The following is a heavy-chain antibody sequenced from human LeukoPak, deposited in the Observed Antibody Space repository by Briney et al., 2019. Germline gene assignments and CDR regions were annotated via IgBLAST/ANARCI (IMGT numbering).Heavy chain of an antibody. D-gene: IGHD5-12*01. V-gene: IGHV1-46*01. CDR2: INPSGGST. J-gene: IGHJ4*02. CDR1: GYSLTNYY. Sequence: GASVKVSCKAFGYSLTNYYVHWVRQAPGQGLEWMGRINPSGGSTSYAQKFQGRITVTRDTYTNTVYMDLSSLRSEDTATYYCARGALSTRIGAGRFDYWGQGSLLTVAS. CDR3: ARGALSTRIGAGRFDY.